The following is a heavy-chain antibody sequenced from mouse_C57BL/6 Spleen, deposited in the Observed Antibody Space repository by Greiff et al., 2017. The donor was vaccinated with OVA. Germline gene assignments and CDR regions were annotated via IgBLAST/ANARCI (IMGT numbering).Heavy chain of an antibody. J-gene: IGHJ4*01. CDR2: IDPSDSET. Sequence: VQLQQPGAELVRPGSSVKLSCKASGYTFTSYWMHWVKQRPIQGLEWIGNIDPSDSETHYNQKFKDKATLTVDKSSSTAYMQISSLTSEDSAVYYCARAYGNYPSYAMDYWGQGTSVTVSS. CDR3: ARAYGNYPSYAMDY. D-gene: IGHD2-1*01. CDR1: GYTFTSYW. V-gene: IGHV1-52*01.